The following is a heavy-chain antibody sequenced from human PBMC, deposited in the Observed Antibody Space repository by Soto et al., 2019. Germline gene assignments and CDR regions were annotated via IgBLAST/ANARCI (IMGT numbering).Heavy chain of an antibody. V-gene: IGHV3-30-3*01. CDR2: ISYDGSNK. CDR1: GFTFSSYA. D-gene: IGHD6-19*01. J-gene: IGHJ4*02. Sequence: PGGSLRLSCAASGFTFSSYAMHWVRQAPGKGLEWVAVISYDGSNKYYADSVKGRFTISRDNSKNTLYLQMNSLRAEDTAVYYCAREGRVGGIDYWGQGTPVTVSS. CDR3: AREGRVGGIDY.